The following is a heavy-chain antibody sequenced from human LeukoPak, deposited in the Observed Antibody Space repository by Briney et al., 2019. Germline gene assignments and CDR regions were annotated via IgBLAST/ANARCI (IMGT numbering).Heavy chain of an antibody. CDR3: ATSDDSAATY. V-gene: IGHV3-7*01. CDR1: GFTFSKFW. J-gene: IGHJ4*02. Sequence: GGSLRLSCAASGFTFSKFWMSWVRQAPGKGLERVANIKEDGSTKHYVDSVKGRFTISRDNAKNSLSLQMNYLRVEDTAVYYCATSDDSAATYWGQGTLVTVSS. D-gene: IGHD6-25*01. CDR2: IKEDGSTK.